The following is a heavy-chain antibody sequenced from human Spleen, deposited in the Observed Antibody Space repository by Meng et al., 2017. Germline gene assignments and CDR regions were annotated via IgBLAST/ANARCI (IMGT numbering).Heavy chain of an antibody. CDR2: IIPIFGTA. D-gene: IGHD6-19*01. CDR3: ARGEHPTYSSGWYYYYYGMDV. J-gene: IGHJ6*02. Sequence: SVKVSCKASGYTFTGYYMHWVRQAPGQGLEWMGGIIPIFGTANYAQKFQGRVTITTDESTSTAYMELSSLRSEDTAVYYCARGEHPTYSSGWYYYYYGMDVWGQGNRVT. V-gene: IGHV1-69*05. CDR1: GYTFTGYY.